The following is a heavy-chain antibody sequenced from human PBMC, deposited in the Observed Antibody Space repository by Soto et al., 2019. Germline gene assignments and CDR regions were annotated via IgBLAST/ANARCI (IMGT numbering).Heavy chain of an antibody. CDR1: GYSFTSYW. CDR2: IDPSDSYT. J-gene: IGHJ6*02. V-gene: IGHV5-10-1*01. Sequence: RESLKISCKGSGYSFTSYWISWVRQMPGKGLEWMGRIDPSDSYTNYSPSFQGHVTISADKSISTAYLQWSSLKASDTAMYYCARTRSYTAMVPIYYYGMDVWGQGTTVTVSS. CDR3: ARTRSYTAMVPIYYYGMDV. D-gene: IGHD5-18*01.